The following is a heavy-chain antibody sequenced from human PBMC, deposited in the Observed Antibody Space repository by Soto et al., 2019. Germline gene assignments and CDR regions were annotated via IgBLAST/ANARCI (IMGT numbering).Heavy chain of an antibody. CDR2: VFYDGSNK. V-gene: IGHV3-30*19. Sequence: VQLVESGGGVVQPGRSLRLSCATSGFSFRRYGMHWVRQAPGKGLEWVAVVFYDGSNKYYADSVKGRFTISRDNSKNTLFLQMNSLRAADTAVYYCARGGPDGSYFDYWGQGILVTVSS. J-gene: IGHJ4*02. CDR3: ARGGPDGSYFDY. CDR1: GFSFRRYG. D-gene: IGHD3-16*01.